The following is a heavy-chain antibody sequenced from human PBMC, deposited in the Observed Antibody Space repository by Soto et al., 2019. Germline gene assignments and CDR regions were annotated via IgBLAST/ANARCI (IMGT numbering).Heavy chain of an antibody. CDR3: AKNGEDSSSFDY. Sequence: SLKISCAASGFTFDDYAMHWVRQAPGKGLEWVSGISWNSGSIGYADSVKGRVTISRDNAKNSLYLQMNSLRAEDTALYYCAKNGEDSSSFDYWGQGTLVTVSS. CDR1: GFTFDDYA. CDR2: ISWNSGSI. J-gene: IGHJ4*02. D-gene: IGHD6-13*01. V-gene: IGHV3-9*01.